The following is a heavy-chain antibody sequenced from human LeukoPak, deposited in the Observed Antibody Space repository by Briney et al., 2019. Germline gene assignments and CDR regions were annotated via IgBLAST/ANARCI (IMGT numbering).Heavy chain of an antibody. CDR2: INPSGGST. CDR3: ARGEGGYSSSWYDPGSNWFDP. V-gene: IGHV1-46*01. D-gene: IGHD6-13*01. Sequence: AASVKVSCKASGYTFTSYYMHWVRQAPGQGLEWMGIINPSGGSTSYAQKFQGRVTMTRDTSTSTVYVELSSLRSEDTAVYYCARGEGGYSSSWYDPGSNWFDPWGQGTLVTVSS. J-gene: IGHJ5*02. CDR1: GYTFTSYY.